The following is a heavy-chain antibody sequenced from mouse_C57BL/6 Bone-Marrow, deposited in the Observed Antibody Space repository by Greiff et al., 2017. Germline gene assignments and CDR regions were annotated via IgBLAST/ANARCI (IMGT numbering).Heavy chain of an antibody. CDR3: AFRNDAMDY. CDR2: IDPSDSYT. J-gene: IGHJ4*01. CDR1: GYTFTSYW. Sequence: QVQLKQPGAELVMPGASVKLSCKASGYTFTSYWMHWVKQRPGQGLEWIGEIDPSDSYTNYNQKFKGKSTLTVDKSSSTAYMQLSSLTSEDSAVYYCAFRNDAMDYWGQGTSVTVSS. V-gene: IGHV1-69*01. D-gene: IGHD2-1*01.